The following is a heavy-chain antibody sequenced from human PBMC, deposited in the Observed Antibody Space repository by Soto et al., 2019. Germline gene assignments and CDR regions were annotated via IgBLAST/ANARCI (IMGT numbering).Heavy chain of an antibody. CDR1: GYIFSNYP. J-gene: IGHJ1*01. Sequence: GAPVKVYCRAYGYIFSNYPMSWLRQAPGQGLEWMGWISTYNANTYYAQKFQGRVTMTTDTSTSTAYMELRSLRSDDTAVFYCARERDGSSWSSAESLQYWGQGTLVTVSS. V-gene: IGHV1-18*01. CDR3: ARERDGSSWSSAESLQY. CDR2: ISTYNANT. D-gene: IGHD6-13*01.